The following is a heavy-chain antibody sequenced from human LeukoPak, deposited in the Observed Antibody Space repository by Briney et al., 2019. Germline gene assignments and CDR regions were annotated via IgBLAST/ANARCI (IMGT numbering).Heavy chain of an antibody. CDR1: GYTLTELS. Sequence: GASVKVSCEVSGYTLTELSMHWVRQAPGKGVDWMGSFDPEDGETIYAQNLQGRVTLTEDTSTDTAYMELGSLRSEDTAVYYCATIRRVTTINFRGFVTWFDPWGQGTLVTVSS. CDR2: FDPEDGET. V-gene: IGHV1-24*01. D-gene: IGHD5-12*01. J-gene: IGHJ5*02. CDR3: ATIRRVTTINFRGFVTWFDP.